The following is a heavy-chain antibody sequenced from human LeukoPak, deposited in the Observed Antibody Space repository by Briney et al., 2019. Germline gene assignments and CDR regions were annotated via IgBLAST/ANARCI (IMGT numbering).Heavy chain of an antibody. CDR2: ISYYASNK. D-gene: IGHD6-6*01. Sequence: GGSLRLSCAASGFTFSSYTMHWVRQAPGKGLEWVAVISYYASNKYYADSVKGRFTISRDNAKNSLYLQMNSLRAEDTAVYYCARDQITRYSSSSSDYWGQGTLVTVSS. V-gene: IGHV3-30-3*01. J-gene: IGHJ4*02. CDR3: ARDQITRYSSSSSDY. CDR1: GFTFSSYT.